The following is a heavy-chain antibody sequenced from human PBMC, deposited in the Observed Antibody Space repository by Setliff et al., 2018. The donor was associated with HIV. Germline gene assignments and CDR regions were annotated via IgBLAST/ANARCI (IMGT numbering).Heavy chain of an antibody. J-gene: IGHJ5*02. V-gene: IGHV4-39*07. CDR3: AGCITGTTHWFDP. Sequence: SETLSLTCSVSGGSISSSSYYWGWIRQPPGKGLEWIGSIYTNGSTNYNPSLKSRVTISVDTSKNQFSLHLISVTAADTAVYYCAGCITGTTHWFDPWGQGTLVTVSS. D-gene: IGHD1-20*01. CDR1: GGSISSSSYY. CDR2: IYTNGST.